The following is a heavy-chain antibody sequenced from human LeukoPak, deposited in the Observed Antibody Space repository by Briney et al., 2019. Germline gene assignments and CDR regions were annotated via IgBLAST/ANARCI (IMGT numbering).Heavy chain of an antibody. CDR1: GYTFTSYD. D-gene: IGHD6-13*01. Sequence: ASVKVSCKASGYTFTSYDINWVRQATGQGLEWMGWMNPNSGNTGYAQKFQGRVTMTRNTSISTAYMELSSLRSEDTAVYYCARVMGSRPYLKQQLAYWGQGALVTVSS. V-gene: IGHV1-8*01. CDR2: MNPNSGNT. J-gene: IGHJ4*02. CDR3: ARVMGSRPYLKQQLAY.